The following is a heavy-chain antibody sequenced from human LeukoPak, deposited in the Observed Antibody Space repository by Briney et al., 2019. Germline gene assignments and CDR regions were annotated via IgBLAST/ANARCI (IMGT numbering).Heavy chain of an antibody. CDR3: ARGGYYGSGSYYNPADY. D-gene: IGHD3-10*01. V-gene: IGHV1-3*01. J-gene: IGHJ4*02. CDR2: INAVNGNT. CDR1: GYIFTNFA. Sequence: ASVKVSCKAAGYIFTNFAMYWVRQAPGQRLEWMGWINAVNGNTKYSQKFQGRVTITRDTSASTVYMDMSSLRSEDTAVYYCARGGYYGSGSYYNPADYWGQGTLVTVSS.